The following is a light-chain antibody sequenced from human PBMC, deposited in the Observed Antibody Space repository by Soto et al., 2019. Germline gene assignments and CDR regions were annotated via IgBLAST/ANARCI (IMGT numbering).Light chain of an antibody. V-gene: IGKV3-20*01. J-gene: IGKJ1*01. CDR2: GAS. CDR1: QSFSVNY. CDR3: QYYGTSPA. Sequence: EIVLTQSPDTLSLSPGERATLSCRASQSFSVNYFAWFQQKPGQAPRLLIYGASNRATGIPHRFSGSGSGTDFTLTIRRLEHEDVAMYHCQYYGTSPAFGQGTKVEIK.